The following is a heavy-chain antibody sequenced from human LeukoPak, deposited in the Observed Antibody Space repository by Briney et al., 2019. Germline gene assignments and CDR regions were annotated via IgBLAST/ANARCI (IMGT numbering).Heavy chain of an antibody. Sequence: SETLSLTCTVSGDSVSGVYWSWIRQPPGKGLEWIGYVYYSGDTNYNPSLKSRVTMSLDTSKNQVSLRLSSVTAAVTAVYYCARHPFATPFDYWGRGTLLTVSS. CDR2: VYYSGDT. V-gene: IGHV4-59*08. J-gene: IGHJ4*02. CDR3: ARHPFATPFDY. D-gene: IGHD2-15*01. CDR1: GDSVSGVY.